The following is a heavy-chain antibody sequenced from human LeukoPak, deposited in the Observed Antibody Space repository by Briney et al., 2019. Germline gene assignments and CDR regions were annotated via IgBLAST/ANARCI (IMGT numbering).Heavy chain of an antibody. CDR2: IYPGDSDT. Sequence: GESLKISCQASGYSFTNYWIAWVRQMPGKGLEWMGIIYPGDSDTKYSPSFEGQVTISADKSINTAYLQWNSLKASDTAIYYCARDTSGYYFLDLWGRGTLVIVSS. CDR3: ARDTSGYYFLDL. D-gene: IGHD3-22*01. V-gene: IGHV5-51*01. J-gene: IGHJ2*01. CDR1: GYSFTNYW.